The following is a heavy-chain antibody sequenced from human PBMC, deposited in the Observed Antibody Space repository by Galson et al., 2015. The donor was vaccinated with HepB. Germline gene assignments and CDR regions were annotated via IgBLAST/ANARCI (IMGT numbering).Heavy chain of an antibody. CDR1: GYTFTSYG. CDR2: ISAYNGNT. D-gene: IGHD3-22*01. J-gene: IGHJ5*02. Sequence: SVKVSCKASGYTFTSYGISWVRQAPGQGLEWMGWISAYNGNTNYAQKLQGRVTMTTDTSTSTAYMELRSLRSDDTAVYYCARDRPYYYDSSGYYSWFDPWGQGTLVTVSS. CDR3: ARDRPYYYDSSGYYSWFDP. V-gene: IGHV1-18*01.